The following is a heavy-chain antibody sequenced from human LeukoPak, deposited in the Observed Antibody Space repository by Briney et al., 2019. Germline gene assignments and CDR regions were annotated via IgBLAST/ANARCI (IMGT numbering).Heavy chain of an antibody. V-gene: IGHV3-23*01. CDR3: ARDDGGDFNDAFDI. CDR2: ISGSGGST. J-gene: IGHJ3*02. Sequence: GGSLRLSCAASGFTFSSYGMNWVRQAPGKGLEWVSAISGSGGSTYYADSVKGRFTISIDNAQNSLYLQMNSLGAEDTAVYYCARDDGGDFNDAFDIWGQGTMVAVSS. D-gene: IGHD2-21*02. CDR1: GFTFSSYG.